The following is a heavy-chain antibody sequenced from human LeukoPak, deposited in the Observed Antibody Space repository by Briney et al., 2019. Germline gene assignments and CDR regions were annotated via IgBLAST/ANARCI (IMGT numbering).Heavy chain of an antibody. V-gene: IGHV4-30-4*08. CDR2: IYYTGST. CDR1: GASINTGDSY. J-gene: IGHJ4*02. Sequence: SQTLSLTCTVSGASINTGDSYWSWIRQPPGKGLEWIGYIYYTGSTYYNPSLKSRVTISVDTSKNQFSLKLTSVTAADTAVYFCARVGGSVVPAAIGLDYWGQGTLVTVGS. D-gene: IGHD2-2*02. CDR3: ARVGGSVVPAAIGLDY.